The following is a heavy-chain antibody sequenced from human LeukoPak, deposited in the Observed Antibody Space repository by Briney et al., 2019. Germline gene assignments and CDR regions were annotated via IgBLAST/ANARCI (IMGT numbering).Heavy chain of an antibody. CDR2: IYSGGST. CDR1: GFTVSSNY. Sequence: QSGGSLRLSCAASGFTVSSNYMSWVRQAPGKGLEWVSVIYSGGSTYYADSVKGRFTISRDNSKNTLYLQMNSLRAEDTAVYYCARDFYDSSGYYSGYWGQGTLVTVSS. CDR3: ARDFYDSSGYYSGY. V-gene: IGHV3-66*01. J-gene: IGHJ4*02. D-gene: IGHD3-22*01.